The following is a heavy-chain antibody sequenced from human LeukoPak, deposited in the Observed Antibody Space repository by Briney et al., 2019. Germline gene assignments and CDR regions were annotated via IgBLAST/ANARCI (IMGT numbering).Heavy chain of an antibody. CDR2: IYYSGST. J-gene: IGHJ5*02. D-gene: IGHD3-10*01. Sequence: SETLSLTCTVSGGSISSGGYYWSWIRQHPGKGLEWIGYIYYSGSTYYNPSLKSRVTISVDTSKNQFSLKLSSVTAADTAVYYCARYGSGSYGEPNWFDPWGQGTLVTVSS. CDR3: ARYGSGSYGEPNWFDP. V-gene: IGHV4-31*03. CDR1: GGSISSGGYY.